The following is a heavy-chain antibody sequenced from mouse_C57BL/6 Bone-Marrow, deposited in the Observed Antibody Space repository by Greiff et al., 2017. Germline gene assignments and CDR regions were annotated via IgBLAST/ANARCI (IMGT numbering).Heavy chain of an antibody. CDR2: IDPEDGEN. D-gene: IGHD1-1*01. J-gene: IGHJ2*01. CDR1: GFNIKDYY. CDR3: ARITTVARRNFDY. Sequence: QLKQSGAELVKPGASVKLSCTASGFNIKDYYMHWVKQRTEQGLEWIGRIDPEDGENKYAPKFQGKATITADTSSNTAYLQLSSLTSEDTAVYYCARITTVARRNFDYWGQGTTLTVSS. V-gene: IGHV14-2*01.